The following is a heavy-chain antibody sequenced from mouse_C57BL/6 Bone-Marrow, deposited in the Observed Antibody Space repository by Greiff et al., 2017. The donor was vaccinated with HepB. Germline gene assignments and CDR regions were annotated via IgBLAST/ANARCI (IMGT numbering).Heavy chain of an antibody. CDR1: GYSITSGYY. CDR2: ISYDGSN. CDR3: ASLTGTTWFAY. V-gene: IGHV3-6*01. D-gene: IGHD4-1*01. J-gene: IGHJ3*01. Sequence: DVQLQESGPGLVKPSQSLSLTCSVPGYSITSGYYWNWIRQFPGNNLEWMGYISYDGSNNYNPSLKNRISITRDTSKNQFFLKLNSVTTEDTATYYCASLTGTTWFAYWGQGTLVTVSA.